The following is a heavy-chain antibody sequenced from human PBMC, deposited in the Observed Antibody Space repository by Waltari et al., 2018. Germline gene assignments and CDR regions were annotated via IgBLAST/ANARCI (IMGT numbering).Heavy chain of an antibody. J-gene: IGHJ6*02. CDR2: INHSGST. V-gene: IGHV4-34*01. D-gene: IGHD2-15*01. Sequence: QVQLQQWGAGLLKPSETLSLTCAVYGGSFSGYYWSWIRQPPGKGLEWIGEINHSGSTNYNPSLKSRVTISVDTSKNQFSLKLSSGTAADTAVYYCARAPQVVVVVAADDYYYYGMDVWGQGTTVTVSS. CDR3: ARAPQVVVVVAADDYYYYGMDV. CDR1: GGSFSGYY.